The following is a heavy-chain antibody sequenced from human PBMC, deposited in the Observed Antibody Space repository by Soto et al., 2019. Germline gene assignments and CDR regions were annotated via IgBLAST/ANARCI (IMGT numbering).Heavy chain of an antibody. CDR3: VSQRTTVPTQAYFDY. CDR2: VYYRGRS. J-gene: IGHJ4*02. CDR1: GASVTNSSYY. V-gene: IGHV4-39*01. Sequence: SETLSLTCTVSGASVTNSSYYWGWIRQSPGKGLEWIGSVYYRGRSYSKSSVKSRVTISVDTPKNRFSLSLNSVTASDTAVYFCVSQRTTVPTQAYFDYWGPGALVTVS. D-gene: IGHD4-17*01.